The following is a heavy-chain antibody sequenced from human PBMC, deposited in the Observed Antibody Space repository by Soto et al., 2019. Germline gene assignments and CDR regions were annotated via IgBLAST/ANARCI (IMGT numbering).Heavy chain of an antibody. V-gene: IGHV3-23*01. D-gene: IGHD3-3*01. CDR1: GFTFISYA. J-gene: IGHJ4*02. Sequence: GGSLRLSCAASGFTFISYAMSWVLQAPWKGLEWVSAISGSGGSTYYADSVKGRFTISRDNSKNTLYLQMNSLRAEDTAVYYCAKDRRITIFGEQQDYWGQGTLVTVSS. CDR3: AKDRRITIFGEQQDY. CDR2: ISGSGGST.